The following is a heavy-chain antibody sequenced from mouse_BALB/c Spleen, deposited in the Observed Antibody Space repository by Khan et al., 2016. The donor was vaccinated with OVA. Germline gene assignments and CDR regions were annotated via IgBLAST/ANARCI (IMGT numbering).Heavy chain of an antibody. Sequence: VQLQESGAELAKPGASVKMSCKASGYTFTTYWMHWVKQRPGQGLEWIGYINPTSGYTDYNQKFKDKATLTADKSPSTAYMQLSSLTSDDSAVYYCARDRIDYWGQGTTLTVSS. CDR1: GYTFTTYW. CDR2: INPTSGYT. J-gene: IGHJ2*01. CDR3: ARDRIDY. V-gene: IGHV1-7*01.